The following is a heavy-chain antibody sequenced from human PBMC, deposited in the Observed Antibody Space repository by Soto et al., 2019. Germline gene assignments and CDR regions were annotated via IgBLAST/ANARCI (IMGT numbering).Heavy chain of an antibody. CDR3: AKGPEYDILTGCDY. Sequence: EVQLLESGGGFVQPGESLRLSCAASGFTSSLSAMGWVRQAPGRGLDWVSSLSGGGSTTDYADSVKGRFTISRDNSKNTVHLQMNSLRAEDTAVYYCAKGPEYDILTGCDYWGQGALVTVSS. CDR2: LSGGGSTT. J-gene: IGHJ4*02. D-gene: IGHD3-9*01. CDR1: GFTSSLSA. V-gene: IGHV3-23*01.